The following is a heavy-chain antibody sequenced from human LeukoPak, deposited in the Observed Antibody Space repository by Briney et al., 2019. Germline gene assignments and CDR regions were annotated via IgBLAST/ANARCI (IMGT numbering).Heavy chain of an antibody. CDR3: ARGGGYASPIGY. J-gene: IGHJ4*02. CDR2: IYHSGST. D-gene: IGHD5-12*01. CDR1: GGSISTYY. V-gene: IGHV4-59*01. Sequence: SETLSLTCTLSGGSISTYYWSWIRQPPGKGLEWIGYIYHSGSTDYNPSLKSRVTISVDTSKNQFSLKLSSVTAADTAVYYCARGGGYASPIGYWGQGALATVSS.